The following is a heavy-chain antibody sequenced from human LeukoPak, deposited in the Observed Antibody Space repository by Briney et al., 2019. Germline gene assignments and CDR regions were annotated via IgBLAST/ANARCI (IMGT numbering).Heavy chain of an antibody. CDR3: ARDRASGWPSGGYYHGMDV. V-gene: IGHV3-30*19. D-gene: IGHD6-19*01. Sequence: PGGSLRLSCTTSGFNFRAYWMGWVRQAPGKGLEWVALISYDGSNKYYADSVRGRFSISRNNSKNTLYLQMNSLRAEDTALYYCARDRASGWPSGGYYHGMDVWGQGTTVTVSS. CDR2: ISYDGSNK. CDR1: GFNFRAYW. J-gene: IGHJ6*02.